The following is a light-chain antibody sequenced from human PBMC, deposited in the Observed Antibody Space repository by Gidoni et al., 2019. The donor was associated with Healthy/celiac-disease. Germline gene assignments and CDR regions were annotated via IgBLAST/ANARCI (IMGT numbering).Light chain of an antibody. CDR2: GAS. CDR1: QSVSSSY. V-gene: IGKV3-20*01. Sequence: EIVLTQSPGTLSLSPGERATLSCRASQSVSSSYLAWYQQKPGHAPRLLLYGASSRATGIPDRFSGIGSGTDFTLTINRLEPEDFAVYYCQQYGSSPRTFGQGTKLEIK. J-gene: IGKJ2*01. CDR3: QQYGSSPRT.